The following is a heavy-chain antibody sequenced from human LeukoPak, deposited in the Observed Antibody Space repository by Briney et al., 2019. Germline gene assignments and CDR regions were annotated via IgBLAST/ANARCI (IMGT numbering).Heavy chain of an antibody. CDR2: FDPEDGET. Sequence: ASVKVSCKVSGYTLTELSMHWVRQAPGKGLEWMGGFDPEDGETIYAQKFQGRVTMTEDTSTDTAYMELGSLRSEDTAVYYCATDLSGTVYYMDVWGKGTTVTVSS. D-gene: IGHD3-10*01. CDR3: ATDLSGTVYYMDV. CDR1: GYTLTELS. J-gene: IGHJ6*03. V-gene: IGHV1-24*01.